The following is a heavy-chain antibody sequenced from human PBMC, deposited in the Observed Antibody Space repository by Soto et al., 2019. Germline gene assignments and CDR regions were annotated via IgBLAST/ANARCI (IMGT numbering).Heavy chain of an antibody. CDR3: ARKGYCSGGSCSSGLAGY. Sequence: QLQLQESGPGLVKPSETLSLTCTVSGGSISSSSYYWGWIRQPPGKGLEWIGSIYYSGSTYYNPSLKSRVTISVDTSKNQFSLKLSSATAADTAVYYCARKGYCSGGSCSSGLAGYWGQGTLVTVSS. CDR2: IYYSGST. V-gene: IGHV4-39*01. D-gene: IGHD2-15*01. CDR1: GGSISSSSYY. J-gene: IGHJ4*02.